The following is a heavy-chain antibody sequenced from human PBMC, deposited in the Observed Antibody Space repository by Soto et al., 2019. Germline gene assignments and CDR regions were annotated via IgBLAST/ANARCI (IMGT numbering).Heavy chain of an antibody. Sequence: GESLKISCKGSGYSFPSQWIGWVRQTPGKGLEWMGSIYPADSDTRYSPSFQGQVIISADKSIRTAYLEWSSLKASDSAMYYCVRIPHSTTSSYEPSYGMDAWGQGTTVIVSS. CDR3: VRIPHSTTSSYEPSYGMDA. CDR1: GYSFPSQW. D-gene: IGHD3-3*01. J-gene: IGHJ6*02. CDR2: IYPADSDT. V-gene: IGHV5-51*01.